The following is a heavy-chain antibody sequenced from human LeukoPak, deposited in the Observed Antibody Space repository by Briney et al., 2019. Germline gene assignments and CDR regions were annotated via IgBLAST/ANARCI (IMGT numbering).Heavy chain of an antibody. CDR3: ARVAKYDSSGYYYGHHY. D-gene: IGHD3-22*01. V-gene: IGHV1-69*13. CDR1: GGTFSSYA. Sequence: SVKVSCKASGGTFSSYAISWVRQAPGQGLEWMGGIIPIFGTANYAQKFQGRVTITADESTSTAYMELSGLRSEDTAVYYCARVAKYDSSGYYYGHHYWGQGTLVTVSS. CDR2: IIPIFGTA. J-gene: IGHJ4*02.